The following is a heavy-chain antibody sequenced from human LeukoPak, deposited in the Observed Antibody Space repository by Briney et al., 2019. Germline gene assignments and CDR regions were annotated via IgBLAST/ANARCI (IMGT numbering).Heavy chain of an antibody. V-gene: IGHV4-39*01. J-gene: IGHJ4*02. CDR3: VRHISANTGYFDS. Sequence: SETLSLTCTISDGSVSSGTYYWGWIRQSPGKGLEWIGSIHYSGSSYYNPSLKSRAAIFVDTSRDQVSMDLSYVTAADTAVYYCVRHISANTGYFDSCGQGTLVTVSS. CDR2: IHYSGSS. CDR1: DGSVSSGTYY.